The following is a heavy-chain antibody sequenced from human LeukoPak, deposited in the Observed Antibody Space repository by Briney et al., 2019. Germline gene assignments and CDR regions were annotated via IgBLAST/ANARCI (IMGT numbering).Heavy chain of an antibody. D-gene: IGHD3-22*01. CDR3: ARTYDSRVYTSGYFDY. CDR1: GFTFSSNW. J-gene: IGHJ4*02. V-gene: IGHV3-74*01. CDR2: ITPDGTTT. Sequence: GGSLRLSCGASGFTFSSNWMHWVRQAPGKGLVWVSLITPDGTTTTYADSVKGRFTISRDNSKNTLYLQMNSLRAEDTAVYYCARTYDSRVYTSGYFDYWGQGTLVTVSS.